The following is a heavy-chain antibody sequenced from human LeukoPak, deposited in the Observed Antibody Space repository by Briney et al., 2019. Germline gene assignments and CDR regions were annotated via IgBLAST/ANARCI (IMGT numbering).Heavy chain of an antibody. J-gene: IGHJ4*02. CDR2: IWYDGSNK. V-gene: IGHV3-33*01. D-gene: IGHD3-22*01. CDR1: GFTFSSYG. CDR3: ARDGYYYDSSGYYLYY. Sequence: PGGSLRLSCAASGFTFSSYGMHWVRQAPGKGLEWVAVIWYDGSNKYYADSVKGRFTISRDNSKNTLYLQMNSLRAEDTAVYYCARDGYYYDSSGYYLYYWGQGTLVTVSS.